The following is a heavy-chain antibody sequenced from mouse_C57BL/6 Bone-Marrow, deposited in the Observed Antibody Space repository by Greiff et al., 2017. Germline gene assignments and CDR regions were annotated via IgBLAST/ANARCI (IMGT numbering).Heavy chain of an antibody. D-gene: IGHD1-1*01. J-gene: IGHJ4*01. Sequence: EVQGVESGGDLVKPGGSLKLSCAASGFTFSRYGMSWVRQTPDKRLEWVATISSGGSYTYYPDSVKGRFTISRDNAKNTLYLQMSSLKSEDTAMYYCARPTVYYAMDYWGQGTSVTVSS. CDR3: ARPTVYYAMDY. CDR2: ISSGGSYT. V-gene: IGHV5-6*01. CDR1: GFTFSRYG.